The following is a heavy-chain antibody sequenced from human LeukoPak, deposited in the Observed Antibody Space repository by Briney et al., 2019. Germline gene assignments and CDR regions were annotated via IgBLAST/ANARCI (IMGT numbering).Heavy chain of an antibody. CDR1: SGSISGYY. CDR3: ARHSSLQGYYFDY. CDR2: VHYSGST. V-gene: IGHV4-59*08. D-gene: IGHD6-6*01. J-gene: IGHJ4*02. Sequence: PSETLSLTCTVSSGSISGYYWSWIRQPPGKGLEWIGYVHYSGSTNYHPSLKSRVTISVDTSKNQFSLKLSSVAAADTAVYYCARHSSLQGYYFDYWGQGTLVTVSS.